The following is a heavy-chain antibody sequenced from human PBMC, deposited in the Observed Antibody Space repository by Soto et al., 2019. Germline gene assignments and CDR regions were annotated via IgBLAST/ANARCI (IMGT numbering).Heavy chain of an antibody. D-gene: IGHD2-2*01. J-gene: IGHJ6*03. V-gene: IGHV3-23*01. CDR2: ISGSGGSS. CDR3: AKDQYCSSTSCYGYYYYYMDV. Sequence: PGGSLRLSCAASGFTFSSYAMSWVRQAPGKGLEWVSAISGSGGSSYYADSVKGRFTISRDNSKNTLYLQMNSLRAEDTAVYYCAKDQYCSSTSCYGYYYYYMDVWGKGTTVTVS. CDR1: GFTFSSYA.